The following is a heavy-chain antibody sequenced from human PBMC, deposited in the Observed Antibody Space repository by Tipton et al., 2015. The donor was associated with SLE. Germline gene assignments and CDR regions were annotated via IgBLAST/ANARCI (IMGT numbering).Heavy chain of an antibody. CDR2: IKQDGGEQ. CDR3: ARAGGSYYPSYYFDY. V-gene: IGHV3-7*01. Sequence: SLRLSCAASGFTFSTYWMSWVRQAPGKGLEWVANIKQDGGEQNYVDSVKGRLIISRDNAKNALYLQMNNLRAEDTAVYYCARAGGSYYPSYYFDYWGQGTLVTVSS. CDR1: GFTFSTYW. J-gene: IGHJ4*02. D-gene: IGHD1-26*01.